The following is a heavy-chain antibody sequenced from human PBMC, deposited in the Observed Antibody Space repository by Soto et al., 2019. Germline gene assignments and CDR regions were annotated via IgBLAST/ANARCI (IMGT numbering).Heavy chain of an antibody. CDR3: VRLLGNWNSGLDP. D-gene: IGHD1-1*01. CDR1: GYSFTSYW. CDR2: IYPGDSDT. Sequence: GESLKISCKGSGYSFTSYWIGWVRQMPGKGLEWMGIIYPGDSDTRYSPSFQGQVTISADKSISAAYLQWSSLKASDTAMYYCVRLLGNWNSGLDPWGQGTLVTVSS. J-gene: IGHJ5*02. V-gene: IGHV5-51*01.